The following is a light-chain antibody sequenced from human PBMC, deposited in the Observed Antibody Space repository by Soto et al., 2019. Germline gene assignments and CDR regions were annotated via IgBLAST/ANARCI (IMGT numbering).Light chain of an antibody. J-gene: IGKJ2*01. CDR1: QDVSIF. Sequence: EILLAQSPATLSLSPGERATLSCKASQDVSIFLAWYQQKPGQAPRLLIHDASNRATGVPARFSGSGSGRDFTLTITSLEPEDCVVYYCQQSSTWRYTFGQGTKLEV. CDR2: DAS. V-gene: IGKV3-11*02. CDR3: QQSSTWRYT.